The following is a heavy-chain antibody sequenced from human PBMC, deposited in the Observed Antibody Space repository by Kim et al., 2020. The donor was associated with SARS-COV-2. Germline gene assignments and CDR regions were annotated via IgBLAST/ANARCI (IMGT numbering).Heavy chain of an antibody. Sequence: GGSLRLSCAASGFTFSDSYIHWVRQAPGKGLEWVGCISSKVNSYDTSYAASGKGMFTIHSDDTESPAYQNMNSLKTEDTDVYSCTSYYGTTYALWDAFD. J-gene: IGHJ4*01. CDR2: ISSKVNSYDT. V-gene: IGHV3-73*01. D-gene: IGHD1-1*01. CDR3: TSYYGTTYALWDAFD. CDR1: GFTFSDSY.